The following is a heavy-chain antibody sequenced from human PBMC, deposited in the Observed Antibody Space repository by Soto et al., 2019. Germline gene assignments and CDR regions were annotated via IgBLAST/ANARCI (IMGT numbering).Heavy chain of an antibody. CDR1: GFTFSDYY. V-gene: IGHV3-11*01. CDR2: ISSSGSTI. CDR3: ARDSTLTKAGYNDYDFWSGYYSVFLGADY. D-gene: IGHD3-3*01. Sequence: GGSLRLSRAASGFTFSDYYMSWIRQAPGKGLEWVSYISSSGSTIYYADSVKGRFTISRDNAKNSLYLQMNSLRAEDTAVYYCARDSTLTKAGYNDYDFWSGYYSVFLGADYWGQGTLVTVSS. J-gene: IGHJ4*02.